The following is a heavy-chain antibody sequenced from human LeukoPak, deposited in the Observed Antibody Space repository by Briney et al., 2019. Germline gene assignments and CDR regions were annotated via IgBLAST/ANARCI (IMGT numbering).Heavy chain of an antibody. CDR3: ARDSCGSPSCFDY. V-gene: IGHV3-33*08. CDR1: GFTFSSYA. J-gene: IGHJ4*02. D-gene: IGHD2-2*01. Sequence: PGGSLRLSCAASGFTFSSYAMHWVRQAPSRGLEWVAAIQYDGSIEYYADSVKGRFTISRDQSKNTLFLQVNSLRAEDTAVYYCARDSCGSPSCFDYWGQGTLVTVSS. CDR2: IQYDGSIE.